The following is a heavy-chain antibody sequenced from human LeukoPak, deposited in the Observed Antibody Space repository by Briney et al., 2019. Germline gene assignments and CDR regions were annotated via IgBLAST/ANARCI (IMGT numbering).Heavy chain of an antibody. CDR2: IYSDGST. CDR1: GFSFSSNY. V-gene: IGHV3-53*01. D-gene: IGHD3-10*01. CDR3: AVLLWFGELSLSDAFDI. Sequence: GGSLRLSCAASGFSFSSNYMSWVRQAPGKGLEWVSVIYSDGSTYYADSVKGRFTISRDNSKNTLYLQMNSLRAEDTAVYYCAVLLWFGELSLSDAFDIWGQGTMVTVSS. J-gene: IGHJ3*02.